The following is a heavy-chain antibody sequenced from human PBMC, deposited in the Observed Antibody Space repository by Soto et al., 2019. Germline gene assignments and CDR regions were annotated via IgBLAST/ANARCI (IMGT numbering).Heavy chain of an antibody. D-gene: IGHD1-26*01. Sequence: ASVKVSCKASGYAFTSHYMHWVRHAPGQGPEWMGIINPSGSSPSYAQKFQGRLTLTSDTSTSTVYMELNSLTSDDTAVYYCARDPISGSPLKGAFDIWGQGALVTVSS. J-gene: IGHJ3*02. CDR2: INPSGSSP. V-gene: IGHV1-46*01. CDR3: ARDPISGSPLKGAFDI. CDR1: GYAFTSHY.